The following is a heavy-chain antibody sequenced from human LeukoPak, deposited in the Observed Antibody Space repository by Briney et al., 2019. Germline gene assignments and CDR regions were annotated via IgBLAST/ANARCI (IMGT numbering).Heavy chain of an antibody. CDR2: IYYSGST. J-gene: IGHJ1*01. CDR1: GGSISSGDYY. CDR3: AREESGVSWPH. D-gene: IGHD1-26*01. Sequence: SETLSLTCTVSGGSISSGDYYWSWIRQPPGKGLEWIGYIYYSGSTYYNPSPKSRVTISVDTSKNQFSLKLSSVTAADTAVYYCAREESGVSWPHWGQGTLVTVSS. V-gene: IGHV4-30-4*01.